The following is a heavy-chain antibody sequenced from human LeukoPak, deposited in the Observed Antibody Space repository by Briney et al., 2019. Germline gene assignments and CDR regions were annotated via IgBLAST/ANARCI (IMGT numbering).Heavy chain of an antibody. CDR1: GFTVSSYA. CDR2: LGIAGDT. J-gene: IGHJ4*02. Sequence: PGGSVTLSCAPSGFTVSSYAMHWVRDPIGKGLEWVSGLGIAGDTFYPGSVKGRFTISRENARNALYLQMNSLRAEDTAMYYCARQMQSHGNFDSWGQGTLVSVSS. CDR3: ARQMQSHGNFDS. V-gene: IGHV3-13*01. D-gene: IGHD1-26*01.